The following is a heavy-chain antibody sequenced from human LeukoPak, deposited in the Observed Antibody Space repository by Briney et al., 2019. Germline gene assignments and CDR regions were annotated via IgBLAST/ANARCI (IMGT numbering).Heavy chain of an antibody. Sequence: PGGSLRPSCAASGFSFSTYWVHWVHQAPGKGLVWVSRINPDGSTTDYADSVKGRFTISRDNAKNTLYLQMNSLRAEDTAVYFCARDLRGNRDCWGQGTLVTVSS. CDR2: INPDGSTT. J-gene: IGHJ4*02. CDR1: GFSFSTYW. D-gene: IGHD4-23*01. CDR3: ARDLRGNRDC. V-gene: IGHV3-74*01.